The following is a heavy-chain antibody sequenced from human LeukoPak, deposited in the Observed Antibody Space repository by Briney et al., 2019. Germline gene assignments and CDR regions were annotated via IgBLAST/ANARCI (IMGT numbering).Heavy chain of an antibody. V-gene: IGHV1-18*01. CDR1: GYTFTSYG. D-gene: IGHD1-7*01. CDR2: ISAYNGNT. J-gene: IGHJ5*02. CDR3: ARDPWNYGEDWFDP. Sequence: ASVKGSCKASGYTFTSYGISWVRQAPGQGLEWMGWISAYNGNTNYAQKLQGRVTMTTDTSTSTAYMELRSLRSDDTAVYYCARDPWNYGEDWFDPWGQGTLVTVSS.